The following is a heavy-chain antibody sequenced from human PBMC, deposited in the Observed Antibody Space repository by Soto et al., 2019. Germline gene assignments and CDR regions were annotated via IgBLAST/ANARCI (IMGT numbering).Heavy chain of an antibody. CDR2: MSQGGTT. V-gene: IGHV4-59*08. Sequence: QVQLQESGPGLVKPSETLSLTCTVSGVSIANFFWSWIRQPPGKGLEWIGYMSQGGTTTYNPSLKGRATISVDTSKNQLSLKLTAVTAADTAMYYCARDRGGITVAANPVGEWFDPWGPGTLVTVSS. D-gene: IGHD6-19*01. CDR3: ARDRGGITVAANPVGEWFDP. CDR1: GVSIANFF. J-gene: IGHJ5*02.